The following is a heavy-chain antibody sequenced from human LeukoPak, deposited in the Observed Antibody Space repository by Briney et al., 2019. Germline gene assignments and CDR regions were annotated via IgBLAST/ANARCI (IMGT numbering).Heavy chain of an antibody. J-gene: IGHJ4*02. CDR2: ISSSSSYI. Sequence: AGGSLRLSCAASGFTFNNYNMNWVRQAPGKGLEWVSSISSSSSYIYYADSVKGRFTISRDNAKNSLYLQMNSLRAEDTAMYYCARDGKYSYGYEFWGQGTLVTVSS. D-gene: IGHD5-18*01. CDR3: ARDGKYSYGYEF. CDR1: GFTFNNYN. V-gene: IGHV3-21*01.